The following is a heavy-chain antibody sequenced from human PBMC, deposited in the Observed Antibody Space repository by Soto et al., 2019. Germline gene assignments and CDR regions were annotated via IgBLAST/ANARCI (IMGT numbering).Heavy chain of an antibody. CDR1: GCSLSSYA. Sequence: PCGWRRRPCVAAGCSLSSYAICRVRQAPGKGLACVSATSSSRSSRYSSGSWKGRFTISRYNSKHTLYLQLNRQRAADTAVCQCAKAIGPNWNYGWFDPCRQGTRVTVSS. CDR2: TSSSRSSR. D-gene: IGHD1-7*01. CDR3: AKAIGPNWNYGWFDP. J-gene: IGHJ5*02. V-gene: IGHV3-23*01.